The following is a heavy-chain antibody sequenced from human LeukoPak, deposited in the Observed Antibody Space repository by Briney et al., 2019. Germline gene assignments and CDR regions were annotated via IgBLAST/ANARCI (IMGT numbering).Heavy chain of an antibody. D-gene: IGHD4-17*01. CDR3: ARDRYGDYSGNWFDP. Sequence: SETLSLTCTVSGGSISSGDYYWSWIRQPPGKGLEWIGYMYYSGSTYYNPSLKSRVTISVDTSKNQFSLKLSSVTAADTAVYYCARDRYGDYSGNWFDPWGQGTLVTVSS. CDR1: GGSISSGDYY. V-gene: IGHV4-30-4*08. CDR2: MYYSGST. J-gene: IGHJ5*02.